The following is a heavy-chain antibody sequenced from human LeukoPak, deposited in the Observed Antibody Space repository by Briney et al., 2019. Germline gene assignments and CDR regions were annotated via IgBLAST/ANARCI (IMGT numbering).Heavy chain of an antibody. V-gene: IGHV3-53*01. J-gene: IGHJ4*02. CDR2: IYSGGST. CDR1: GFTVSSNY. Sequence: GGSLRLSCAASGFTVSSNYMSWVRQAPGKGLEWVSTIYSGGSTYYADFVKGRFTISRDNSKNTLYLQMNSLRAEDTAVYYCARSYYYESSGYYYFDYWGQGTLVTVSS. CDR3: ARSYYYESSGYYYFDY. D-gene: IGHD3-22*01.